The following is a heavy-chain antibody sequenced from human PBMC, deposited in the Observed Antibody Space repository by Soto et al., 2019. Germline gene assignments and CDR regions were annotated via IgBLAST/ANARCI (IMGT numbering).Heavy chain of an antibody. CDR3: AKGKLQWLAYFDY. CDR1: GFTFSSYA. CDR2: ISGSGGST. Sequence: WSLRLSCAASGFTFSSYAMSWVRQAPGKGLEWASAISGSGGSTYYADSVKGRFTISRDNSKNTLYLQMNSLRAEDTAVYYCAKGKLQWLAYFDYWGQGTLVTVSS. V-gene: IGHV3-23*01. J-gene: IGHJ4*02. D-gene: IGHD6-19*01.